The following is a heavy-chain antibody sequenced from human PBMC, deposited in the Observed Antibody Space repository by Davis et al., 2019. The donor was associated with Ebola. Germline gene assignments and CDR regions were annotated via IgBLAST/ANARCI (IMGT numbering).Heavy chain of an antibody. D-gene: IGHD4-11*01. CDR1: GGSISSYY. CDR3: ARDPTVRGYYYYGMDV. J-gene: IGHJ6*02. CDR2: IYTSGST. Sequence: PSETLSLTCTVSGGSISSYYWSWIRQPAGKGLEWIGRIYTSGSTNYNPSLKSRVTMSVDTSKNQFSLKLSSVTAADTAVYYCARDPTVRGYYYYGMDVWGQGTTVTVSS. V-gene: IGHV4-4*07.